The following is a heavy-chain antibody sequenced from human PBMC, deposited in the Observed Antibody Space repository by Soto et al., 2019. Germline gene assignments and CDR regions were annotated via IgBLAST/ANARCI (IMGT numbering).Heavy chain of an antibody. Sequence: KPSETLSLTCAVSGYSISSGYYWGWIRQPPGKGLEWIGSIYHSGSTYYNPSLKSRVTISVDTSKNQFSLKLSSVTAEDTAVYYCAKDRRSIGTEGFDYWGQGTLVTVSS. J-gene: IGHJ4*02. CDR3: AKDRRSIGTEGFDY. D-gene: IGHD3-3*02. CDR2: IYHSGST. CDR1: GYSISSGYY. V-gene: IGHV4-38-2*02.